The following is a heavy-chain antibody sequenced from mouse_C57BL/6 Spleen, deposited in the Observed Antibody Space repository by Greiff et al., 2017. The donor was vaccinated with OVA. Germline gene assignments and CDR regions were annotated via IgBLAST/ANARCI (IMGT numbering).Heavy chain of an antibody. J-gene: IGHJ4*01. Sequence: VHVKQSGPELVKPGASVKISCKASGYSFTDYNMNWVKQSNGKSLEWIGVINPNYGTTSYNQKFKGKATLTVDQSSSTAYMQLNSLTSEDSAVYYCAGGYYGSSYLYYAMDYWGQGTSVTVSS. V-gene: IGHV1-39*01. D-gene: IGHD1-1*01. CDR2: INPNYGTT. CDR1: GYSFTDYN. CDR3: AGGYYGSSYLYYAMDY.